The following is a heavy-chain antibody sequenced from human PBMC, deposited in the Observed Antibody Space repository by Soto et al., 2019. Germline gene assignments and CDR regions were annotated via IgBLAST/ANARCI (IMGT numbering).Heavy chain of an antibody. CDR3: AKDRGIQLWFHYYGMDV. V-gene: IGHV3-30*18. Sequence: PGGSLRLSCAASGFTFSSYGMHWVRQAPGKGLEWVAVISYDGSNKYYADSVKGRFTISRDNSKNTLYLQMNSLRAEDTAVYYCAKDRGIQLWFHYYGMDVWGQGTTVTVSS. CDR2: ISYDGSNK. CDR1: GFTFSSYG. J-gene: IGHJ6*02. D-gene: IGHD5-18*01.